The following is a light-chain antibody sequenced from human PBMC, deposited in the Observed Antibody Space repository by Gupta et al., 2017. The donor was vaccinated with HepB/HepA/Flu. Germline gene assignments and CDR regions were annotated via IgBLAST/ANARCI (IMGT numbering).Light chain of an antibody. J-gene: IGLJ3*02. CDR3: CSYAGSYVWV. V-gene: IGLV2-11*01. Sequence: QSALTQPRSVSGSPGQSVTISCTGTSSDVGGYNYVSWYQQHPGKAPKLMIYDVSKRPSGVPDRFSGSKSGNTASLTISGLQAEDEADYYCCSYAGSYVWVFGGGIKLTVL. CDR1: SSDVGGYNY. CDR2: DVS.